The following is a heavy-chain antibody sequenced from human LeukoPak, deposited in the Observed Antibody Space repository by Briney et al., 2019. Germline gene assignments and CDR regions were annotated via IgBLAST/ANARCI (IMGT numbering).Heavy chain of an antibody. V-gene: IGHV3-9*01. CDR1: GLTVGGSY. CDR2: ISWNSGSI. J-gene: IGHJ4*02. Sequence: GGSLRLSCAASGLTVGGSYMNWVRQPPGKGLEWVSGISWNSGSIDYADSVKGRFTISRDNAKNSLYLQMNSLRVEDTAFYYCAKDNRRHYTSGPNPDSLHWGQGALVTVSS. CDR3: AKDNRRHYTSGPNPDSLH. D-gene: IGHD6-19*01.